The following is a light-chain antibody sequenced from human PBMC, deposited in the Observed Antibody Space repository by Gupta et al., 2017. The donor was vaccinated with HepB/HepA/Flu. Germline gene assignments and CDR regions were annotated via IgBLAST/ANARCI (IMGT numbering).Light chain of an antibody. CDR2: NDN. CDR3: VGWDDSLSGYV. CDR1: SSNIGNDN. V-gene: IGLV1-47*02. Sequence: QPVVTHPPSASGTSGQRVTISCSGSSSNIGNDNAYWYQQLPGTAPKLLIYNDNQRPSGVPDRFSGSKSGTTASLAISGLRSEDEADYYCVGWDDSLSGYVFGAGTKVTVL. J-gene: IGLJ1*01.